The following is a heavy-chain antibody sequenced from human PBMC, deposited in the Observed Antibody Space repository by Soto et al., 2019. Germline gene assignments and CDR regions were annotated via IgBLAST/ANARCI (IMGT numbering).Heavy chain of an antibody. V-gene: IGHV3-23*01. Sequence: GGSLRLSCAVSGITFSSYAMTWVRQAPGKGLEWVSAISGSGDSTYYADSVKGRFTISRDNHKNTLYLQINSLRAEDTAVYYCAKDQKLLKDYYYYGMDVWGQGTTVTVSS. CDR3: AKDQKLLKDYYYYGMDV. J-gene: IGHJ6*02. CDR1: GITFSSYA. CDR2: ISGSGDST.